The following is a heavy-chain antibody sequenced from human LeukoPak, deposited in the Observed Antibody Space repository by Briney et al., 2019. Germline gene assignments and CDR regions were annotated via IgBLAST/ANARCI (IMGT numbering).Heavy chain of an antibody. D-gene: IGHD6-19*01. CDR1: GDSLSSHY. V-gene: IGHV4-59*08. CDR2: IYGSGST. CDR3: ARNVGWYSHDS. Sequence: SETLSLTCTVSGDSLSSHYWSWVRQPPGKGLEWIGYIYGSGSTNYYPSLRSRVTISADTSKNQFSLKLTSVTAADTAVYYCARNVGWYSHDSWGQGTLVTVSS. J-gene: IGHJ4*02.